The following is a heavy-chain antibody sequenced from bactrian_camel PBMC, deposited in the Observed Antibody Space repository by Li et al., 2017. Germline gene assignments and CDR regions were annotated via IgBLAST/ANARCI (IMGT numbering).Heavy chain of an antibody. V-gene: IGHV3S9*01. D-gene: IGHD5*01. CDR3: MTVNRGSGGHCAPPFYR. J-gene: IGHJ4*01. Sequence: HVQLVESGGGSVQVGGSLRLSCVASGDTIGRYCMGWFRQIPDKEREGVAGIESDGSTSYADSVKGRFTISTDKDTVYLQMNNPQPEDTAMYSCMTVNRGSGGHCAPPFYRWGQGTQVTVS. CDR1: GDTIGRYC. CDR2: IESDGST.